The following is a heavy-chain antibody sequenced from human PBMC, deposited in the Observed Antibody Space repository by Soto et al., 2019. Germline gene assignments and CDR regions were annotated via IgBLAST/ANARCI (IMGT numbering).Heavy chain of an antibody. V-gene: IGHV4-30-4*01. CDR2: IYYSGST. Sequence: SETLSLTCTVSGGSISSGDYYWSWIRQPPGKGLEWIGYIYYSGSTYYNPSLKSRVTISVDTSKNQFSLKLSSVTAADTAVYYCARSPYHDFWSGYYRGNYYYYGMDVWGQGTTVTVSS. CDR1: GGSISSGDYY. J-gene: IGHJ6*02. D-gene: IGHD3-3*01. CDR3: ARSPYHDFWSGYYRGNYYYYGMDV.